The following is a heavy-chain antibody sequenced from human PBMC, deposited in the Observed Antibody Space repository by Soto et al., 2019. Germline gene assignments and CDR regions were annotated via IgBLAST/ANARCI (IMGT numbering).Heavy chain of an antibody. CDR3: ARDLCRSGAPVLFDY. V-gene: IGHV3-48*03. Sequence: EVQLVESGGGLVQPGGSVRLSCAASGFTFSSYEMNWVRQAPGKGLEWVSYISSSGSTIYYADSVKGRFTISRDNAKNSLYLQMNSLRAEDTAVSYCARDLCRSGAPVLFDYWGQGTLVTVSS. J-gene: IGHJ4*02. CDR2: ISSSGSTI. CDR1: GFTFSSYE. D-gene: IGHD1-26*01.